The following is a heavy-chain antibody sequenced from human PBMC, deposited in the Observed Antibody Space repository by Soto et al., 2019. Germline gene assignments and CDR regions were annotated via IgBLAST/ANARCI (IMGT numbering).Heavy chain of an antibody. Sequence: SETLSLTCAVSGGSISSGGYSWSWIRQPPGKGLEWIGYIYHSGSTYYNPSLKSRVTISVDTSKNQFSLKLSSVTAADTAVYYCARQPYYDSSGYYYVRRSFDYWGQGTLVTVSS. J-gene: IGHJ4*02. CDR1: GGSISSGGYS. V-gene: IGHV4-30-2*01. CDR2: IYHSGST. CDR3: ARQPYYDSSGYYYVRRSFDY. D-gene: IGHD3-22*01.